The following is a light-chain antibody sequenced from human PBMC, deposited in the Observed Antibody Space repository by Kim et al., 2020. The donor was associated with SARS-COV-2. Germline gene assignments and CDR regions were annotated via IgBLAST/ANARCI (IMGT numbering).Light chain of an antibody. CDR2: TAS. CDR3: QQSYSNPPWT. V-gene: IGKV1-39*01. CDR1: QSISSY. Sequence: SVGDRVTITCRASQSISSYLNWYQQKPGKAPKLLIYTASSLQSGVPSRCSGSGSGTDFTLTISSLQPEDFATYYCQQSYSNPPWTFGQGTKVDIK. J-gene: IGKJ1*01.